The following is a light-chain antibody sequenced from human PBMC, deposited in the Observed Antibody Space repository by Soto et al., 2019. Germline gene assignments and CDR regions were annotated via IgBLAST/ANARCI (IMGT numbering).Light chain of an antibody. CDR3: QAWDSSSPWV. V-gene: IGLV3-1*01. CDR2: XXX. Sequence: SYELTQPPSVSVSPGQTASITCSGDKLGDKYACWYQQKPGQSPVLVIYXXXKRPSGIPERXXXXNSGNTATLTISGTQAMXXAXXXCQAWDSSSPWVFGTGTKLTVL. CDR1: KLGDKY. J-gene: IGLJ1*01.